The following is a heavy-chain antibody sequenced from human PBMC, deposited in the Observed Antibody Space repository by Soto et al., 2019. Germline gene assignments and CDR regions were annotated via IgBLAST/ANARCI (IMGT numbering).Heavy chain of an antibody. CDR2: MQPSTGRT. V-gene: IGHV1-8*01. CDR1: GYSFTILD. J-gene: IGHJ4*02. CDR3: GRGVSAGVDY. D-gene: IGHD1-26*01. Sequence: ASVKVSCKASGYSFTILDINWVRQTAGQGLEWMGWMQPSTGRTGYAQKFQGRVTMTRDTSINTAYMELTTLTSDDTAFYYCGRGVSAGVDYWGQGTLVTVSS.